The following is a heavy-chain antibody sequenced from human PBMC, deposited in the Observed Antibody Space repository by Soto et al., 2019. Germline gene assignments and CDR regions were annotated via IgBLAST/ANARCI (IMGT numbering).Heavy chain of an antibody. CDR2: ISSSSSTI. Sequence: PWWSLRLSCSASVFTFSSYSMNWFRQAPGKGLEWVSYISSSSSTIYYADSVKGRFTISRDNAKNSLYLQMNSLRDEDTAVYYCARDALMVYAINYYYYGMDVWGQGTTVTSP. D-gene: IGHD2-8*01. CDR3: ARDALMVYAINYYYYGMDV. V-gene: IGHV3-48*02. CDR1: VFTFSSYS. J-gene: IGHJ6*02.